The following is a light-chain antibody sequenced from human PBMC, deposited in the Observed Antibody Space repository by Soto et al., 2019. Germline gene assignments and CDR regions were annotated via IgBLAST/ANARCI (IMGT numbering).Light chain of an antibody. Sequence: DIHMTQSPSTLPASVGARVPITCRASQTISSWLAWYQQQPGKAPKLLIYKASTLKSGVPSRFSGSGSGTEFTLTISSLQPDDFATYYCQHYNSYSEAFGQGTKVDIK. J-gene: IGKJ1*01. CDR3: QHYNSYSEA. CDR1: QTISSW. V-gene: IGKV1-5*03. CDR2: KAS.